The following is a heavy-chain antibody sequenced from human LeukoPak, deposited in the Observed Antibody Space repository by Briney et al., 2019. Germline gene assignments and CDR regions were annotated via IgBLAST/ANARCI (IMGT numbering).Heavy chain of an antibody. V-gene: IGHV3-23*01. CDR2: ITGNSGLI. CDR3: AKDRTPDGFYSIDY. Sequence: PGGSLRLSCTGSGFTFGIYAMNWVRQAPGKGLEWVSAITGNSGLIDYADSVKGRFTISRDNDRNTLYLQMTTLRAEDTAIYFCAKDRTPDGFYSIDYWGQGVLVTVSS. D-gene: IGHD2-15*01. J-gene: IGHJ4*02. CDR1: GFTFGIYA.